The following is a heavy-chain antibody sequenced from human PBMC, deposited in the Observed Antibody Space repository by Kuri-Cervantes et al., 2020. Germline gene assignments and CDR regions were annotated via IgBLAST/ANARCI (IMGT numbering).Heavy chain of an antibody. J-gene: IGHJ5*02. Sequence: ASVKVSCKASGYTFTSYAMHWVRQAPGQRLEWMGWISAYNGNTNYAQKLQGRVTMTTDTSTSTAYMELRSLRSDDTAVYYCARGRTQNWFDPWGQGTLVTVSS. D-gene: IGHD1-7*01. V-gene: IGHV1-18*01. CDR2: ISAYNGNT. CDR1: GYTFTSYA. CDR3: ARGRTQNWFDP.